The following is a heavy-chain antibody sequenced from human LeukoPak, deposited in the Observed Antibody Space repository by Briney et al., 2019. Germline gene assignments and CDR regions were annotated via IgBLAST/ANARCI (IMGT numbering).Heavy chain of an antibody. CDR1: GGSISSYY. D-gene: IGHD3-3*01. V-gene: IGHV4-59*01. CDR3: ARAGVVTNPNSYWYFDL. CDR2: IYYSGST. J-gene: IGHJ2*01. Sequence: SETLSLTCTVPGGSISSYYWSWIRQTPGKGLEWIGYIYYSGSTNYNSSLESRVTISVDTSKNQFSLRLSSVTAADTAVYYCARAGVVTNPNSYWYFDLWGRGTLVTVSS.